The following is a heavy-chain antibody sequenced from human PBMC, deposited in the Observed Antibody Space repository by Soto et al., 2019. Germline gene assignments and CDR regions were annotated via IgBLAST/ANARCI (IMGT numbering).Heavy chain of an antibody. D-gene: IGHD3-3*02. CDR1: GYSFFGYY. Sequence: ASVKVSCKASGYSFFGYYIHWVRQAPGQGLEWMGRFLASGGNTDYAQRFRGRVSMTRDTSSTNTVSLELTSLTSDDTAVYYCARGGATIFGVIDFWGQGTRVTVSS. J-gene: IGHJ4*02. CDR3: ARGGATIFGVIDF. CDR2: FLASGGNT. V-gene: IGHV1-46*01.